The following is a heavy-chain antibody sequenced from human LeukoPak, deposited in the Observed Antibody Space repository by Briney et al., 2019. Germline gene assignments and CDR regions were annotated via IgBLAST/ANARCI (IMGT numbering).Heavy chain of an antibody. CDR3: ARDRATGYSSSWSPPHYYMDV. CDR2: ISSSGSTI. J-gene: IGHJ6*03. D-gene: IGHD6-13*01. V-gene: IGHV3-48*03. CDR1: GFTFSSYE. Sequence: GGSLRLSCAASGFTFSSYEMNWVRQAPGKGLEWVSYISSSGSTIYYADSVKGRFTISRDNAKNSLYLQMNSLRAEDTAVHYCARDRATGYSSSWSPPHYYMDVWGKGTTVTVSS.